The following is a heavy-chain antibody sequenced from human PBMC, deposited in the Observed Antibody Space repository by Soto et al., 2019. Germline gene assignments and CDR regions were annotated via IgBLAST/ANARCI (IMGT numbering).Heavy chain of an antibody. Sequence: GGSLRLSCAASGFTFSSYSMNWVRQAPGKGLEWVSSISSSSSYIYYADSVKGRFTISRDNAKNSLYLQMNSLRAEDTAVYYCARDREVVSYFDYWGQGTLVTVSS. V-gene: IGHV3-21*01. CDR1: GFTFSSYS. J-gene: IGHJ4*02. CDR2: ISSSSSYI. CDR3: ARDREVVSYFDY. D-gene: IGHD3-22*01.